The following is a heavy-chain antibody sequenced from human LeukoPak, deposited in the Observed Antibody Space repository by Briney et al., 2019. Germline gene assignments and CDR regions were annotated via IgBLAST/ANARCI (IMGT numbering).Heavy chain of an antibody. V-gene: IGHV1-69*05. CDR2: IIPIFGTA. Sequence: GSSVKVSCKASGGTFSSYAISWVRQAPGQGLEWMGGIIPIFGTANYAQKFQGRVTITTDESTSTAYMELSSLRSEDTAVYYCARDRGSGYDSFDYWGQGTLVTVSS. D-gene: IGHD5-12*01. J-gene: IGHJ4*02. CDR1: GGTFSSYA. CDR3: ARDRGSGYDSFDY.